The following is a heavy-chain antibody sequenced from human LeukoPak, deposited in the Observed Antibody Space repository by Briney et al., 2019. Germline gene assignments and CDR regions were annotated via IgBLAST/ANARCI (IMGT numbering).Heavy chain of an antibody. Sequence: GGSLRLSCAAPGFTFSSYWMSWVRQAPGKGLEWVANIKQDGSEKYYVDSVKGRFTISRDNAKDSLYLQMNSLRAEDTAVYYCAREYCSGGSCYFSMDVWGQGTTVTVSS. V-gene: IGHV3-7*01. CDR2: IKQDGSEK. J-gene: IGHJ6*02. CDR3: AREYCSGGSCYFSMDV. D-gene: IGHD2-15*01. CDR1: GFTFSSYW.